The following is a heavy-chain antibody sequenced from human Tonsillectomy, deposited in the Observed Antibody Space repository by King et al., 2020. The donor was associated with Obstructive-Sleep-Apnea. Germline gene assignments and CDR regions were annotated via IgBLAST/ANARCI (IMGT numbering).Heavy chain of an antibody. J-gene: IGHJ3*02. Sequence: VQLVESGGGLVRPGGSLRLSCAGSGFRFSDYYMAWIRQAPGKGLEGLSYISSSGAYINYGDSGKGRFTISRDNAKNSLYLQMNSLRAEDTAVYYCVRGGNWGTDAFDIWGQGTMVTVSS. CDR1: GFRFSDYY. D-gene: IGHD7-27*01. CDR3: VRGGNWGTDAFDI. CDR2: ISSSGAYI. V-gene: IGHV3-11*04.